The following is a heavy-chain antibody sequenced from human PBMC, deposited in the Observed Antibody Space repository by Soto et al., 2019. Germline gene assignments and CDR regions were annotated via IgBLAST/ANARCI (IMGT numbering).Heavy chain of an antibody. J-gene: IGHJ6*01. V-gene: IGHV3-23*02. D-gene: IGHD6-6*01. CDR3: VKGRIAARPVLGAV. CDR1: GFTFSTYP. Sequence: EVELLESGGGLVQPGGSTRLSCSASGFTFSTYPMNWVRQAPGKGLEWVSVIGPSGTATGSHYGDAVKGRFTISRDDATNKLYIELTSLGVEDTAVYFCVKGRIAARPVLGAVWGQGTTVIVSS. CDR2: IGPSGTATGS.